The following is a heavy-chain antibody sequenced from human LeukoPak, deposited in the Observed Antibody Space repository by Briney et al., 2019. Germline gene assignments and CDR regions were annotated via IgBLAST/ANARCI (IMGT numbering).Heavy chain of an antibody. V-gene: IGHV3-23*01. J-gene: IGHJ5*02. D-gene: IGHD6-19*01. CDR3: AKEGLYTSGSSDWFDP. CDR2: ISGSGGST. CDR1: GFTFSSYA. Sequence: PGGSLRLSCAASGFTFSSYAMSWVRQAPGKGLEWVSAISGSGGSTYYADSVKGRFTISRDNSKNTLYLQMNRLRAEDTAVYYCAKEGLYTSGSSDWFDPWGQGTLVTVSS.